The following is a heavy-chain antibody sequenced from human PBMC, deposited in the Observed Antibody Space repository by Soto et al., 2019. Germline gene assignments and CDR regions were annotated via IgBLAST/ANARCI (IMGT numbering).Heavy chain of an antibody. D-gene: IGHD6-13*01. CDR3: ARQLIY. CDR1: GGTLSSSD. Sequence: PSETLSVTCTVAGGTLSSSDWSWIRPPPGKGLEWIGYIYDSGSTYYNSSLKSRVTMSVDTSKNQFSLKVSSVTAADTAGYYWARQLIYWGQGTPVTVSS. CDR2: IYDSGST. V-gene: IGHV4-59*08. J-gene: IGHJ4*02.